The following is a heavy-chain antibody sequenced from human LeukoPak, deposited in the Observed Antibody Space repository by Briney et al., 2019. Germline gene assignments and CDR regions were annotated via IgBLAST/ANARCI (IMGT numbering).Heavy chain of an antibody. Sequence: PSETLSPTCTVSGGSISSSSYYWGWIRQPPGKGLEWIGSIYYSGSTYYNPSLKSRVTISVDTSKNQFSLKLSSVTAADTAVYYCASIEGPAAMGGGWFDPWGQGTLVTVSS. J-gene: IGHJ5*02. CDR2: IYYSGST. CDR3: ASIEGPAAMGGGWFDP. D-gene: IGHD2-2*01. CDR1: GGSISSSSYY. V-gene: IGHV4-39*01.